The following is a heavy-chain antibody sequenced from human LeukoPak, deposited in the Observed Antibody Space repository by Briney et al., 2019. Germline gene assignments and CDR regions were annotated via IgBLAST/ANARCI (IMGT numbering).Heavy chain of an antibody. Sequence: GGSPRLSCVASGFDIRHYYMSWVRQAPGKGLEWVADIRHDGSNIYNVDSVRGRFTISRDNAKNSLFLQMNSLKDEDTAVYYCARDGSGRDFSLDYWGQGTLVTVSS. CDR2: IRHDGSNI. CDR3: ARDGSGRDFSLDY. J-gene: IGHJ4*02. D-gene: IGHD3-10*01. CDR1: GFDIRHYY. V-gene: IGHV3-7*04.